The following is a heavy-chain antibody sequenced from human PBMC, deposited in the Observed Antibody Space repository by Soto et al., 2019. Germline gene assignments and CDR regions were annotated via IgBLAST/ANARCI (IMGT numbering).Heavy chain of an antibody. Sequence: SETLSLTCTVSGGSISSGGYYWIWIRQHPGKGLEWIGYIYYSGSTYYNPSLKSRVTISVDTSKNQFSLKLSSVTAADTAVYYCARDYSNYLGPGYYGMDVWGQGTTVTVSS. CDR1: GGSISSGGYY. J-gene: IGHJ6*02. CDR2: IYYSGST. CDR3: ARDYSNYLGPGYYGMDV. V-gene: IGHV4-31*03. D-gene: IGHD4-4*01.